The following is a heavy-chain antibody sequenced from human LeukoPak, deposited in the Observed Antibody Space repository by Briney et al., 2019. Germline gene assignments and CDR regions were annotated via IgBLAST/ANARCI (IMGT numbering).Heavy chain of an antibody. CDR3: ARGKSGSSHFDY. V-gene: IGHV4-39*07. Sequence: KTSDTLSLTCTVSGGSISSNNHYWGWIRQPPGKGREGIGTIYYSGSTYYNPSLKSRVTISVDTSKNPLSLKLTSVTAADTAVYYCARGKSGSSHFDYWGQGTLVTVSS. CDR2: IYYSGST. CDR1: GGSISSNNHY. J-gene: IGHJ4*02. D-gene: IGHD1-26*01.